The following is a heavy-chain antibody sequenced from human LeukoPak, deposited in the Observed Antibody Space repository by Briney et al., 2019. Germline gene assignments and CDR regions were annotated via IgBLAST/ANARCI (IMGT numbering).Heavy chain of an antibody. V-gene: IGHV3-23*01. D-gene: IGHD3-10*01. Sequence: GGSLRLSCAASGFTFSSYWMSWVRQAPGKGLEWVSTISGSGDNTYYADSVKGRFTISRDNSKNTLYLQMNSLRAEDTAVYYCAKVTYGSGTYGAFDYWGQGTLVTVSS. CDR2: ISGSGDNT. CDR3: AKVTYGSGTYGAFDY. CDR1: GFTFSSYW. J-gene: IGHJ4*02.